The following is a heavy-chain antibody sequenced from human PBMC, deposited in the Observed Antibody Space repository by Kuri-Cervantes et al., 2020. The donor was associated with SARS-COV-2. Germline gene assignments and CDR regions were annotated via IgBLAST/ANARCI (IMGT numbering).Heavy chain of an antibody. CDR1: GFTFSSYG. Sequence: LALTCAASGFTFSSYGMHWVRQAPGKGLEWVAVIWYDGSNKYYADSVKGRFTISRDNAKNTLYLQMNSLRAEDTAVYYCARATQIDYWGQGTLVTVSS. J-gene: IGHJ4*02. CDR2: IWYDGSNK. V-gene: IGHV3-33*01. CDR3: ARATQIDY.